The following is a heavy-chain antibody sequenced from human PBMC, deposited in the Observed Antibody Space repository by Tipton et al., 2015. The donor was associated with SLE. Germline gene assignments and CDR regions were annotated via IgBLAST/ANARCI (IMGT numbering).Heavy chain of an antibody. J-gene: IGHJ4*02. CDR3: ARGHYGSGRCDY. Sequence: LRLSCAASGFTFSSYGMHWVRQAPGEGLEWIGEINHSGSTNYNPSLKSRVTISVDTSKNQFSLKLSSVTAADTAVYYCARGHYGSGRCDYWGQGTLVTVSS. V-gene: IGHV4-34*01. CDR1: GFTFSSYG. D-gene: IGHD3-10*01. CDR2: INHSGST.